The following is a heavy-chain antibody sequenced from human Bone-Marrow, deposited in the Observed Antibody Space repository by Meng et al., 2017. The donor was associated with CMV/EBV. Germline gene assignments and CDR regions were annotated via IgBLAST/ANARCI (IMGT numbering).Heavy chain of an antibody. J-gene: IGHJ4*02. V-gene: IGHV3-23*01. CDR1: GFTFSSYA. CDR2: ISGSGGST. Sequence: GESLKISCAASGFTFSSYAMSWVRQAPGKGLEWVSAISGSGGSTYYADSVKGRFTISRDNSKNSLYLQMNSLRAEDTAVYYCARVEVHSGGWYGGFDYWGQGTLVTVSS. D-gene: IGHD6-13*01. CDR3: ARVEVHSGGWYGGFDY.